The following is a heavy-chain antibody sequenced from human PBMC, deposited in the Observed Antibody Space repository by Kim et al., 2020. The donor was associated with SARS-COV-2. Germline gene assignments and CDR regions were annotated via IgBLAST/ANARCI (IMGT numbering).Heavy chain of an antibody. Sequence: YADSVKCRFTISRDKAKNSLYLQMNSLRDEDTAVYYCARGGSYQPFDYWGQGTLVTVSP. J-gene: IGHJ4*02. CDR3: ARGGSYQPFDY. V-gene: IGHV3-48*02. D-gene: IGHD1-26*01.